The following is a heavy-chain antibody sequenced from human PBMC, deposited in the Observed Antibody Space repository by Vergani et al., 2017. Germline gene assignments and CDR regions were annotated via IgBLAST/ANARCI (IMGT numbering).Heavy chain of an antibody. CDR2: SNPNSGGT. V-gene: IGHV1-2*02. CDR3: SRDRRYCSGGSCPCYYFDY. D-gene: IGHD2-15*01. J-gene: IGHJ4*02. CDR1: GYTFTGYY. Sequence: QVQLVQSGAEVKKPGASVKVSCKASGYTFTGYYMHWVRQAPGQGLEWMGWSNPNSGGTNYAQKLQGRVTMTRYTSISTAYMELSRLRSDDTAVYYCSRDRRYCSGGSCPCYYFDYWGQGTLVTVSS.